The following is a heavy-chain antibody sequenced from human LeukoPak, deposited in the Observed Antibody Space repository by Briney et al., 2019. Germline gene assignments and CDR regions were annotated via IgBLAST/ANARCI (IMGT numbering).Heavy chain of an antibody. J-gene: IGHJ4*02. CDR1: DASISSFY. CDR3: ARDGADSGSYQPLDY. CDR2: IYTSGST. Sequence: SETLSLTCTVSDASISSFYWSWLRQPAGKELEWLGRIYTSGSTKYNPSLKSRVTMSVDTSKNQFSLKLTSVTAADTAVYYCARDGADSGSYQPLDYWGQGTLVTVSS. V-gene: IGHV4-4*07. D-gene: IGHD1-26*01.